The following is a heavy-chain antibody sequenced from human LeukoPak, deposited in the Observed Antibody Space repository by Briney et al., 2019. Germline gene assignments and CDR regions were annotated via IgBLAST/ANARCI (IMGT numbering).Heavy chain of an antibody. CDR1: GFTFPSYA. V-gene: IGHV3-23*01. CDR2: ISGSVGST. CDR3: AKDLPNPGTSRHFQY. J-gene: IGHJ1*01. Sequence: GGSLRLSCAASGFTFPSYALSWARQAPGKGLGGASSISGSVGSTYYADSVKGRFTISRDNSKNTLYLQMNSLRAEDTAVYYCAKDLPNPGTSRHFQYWGQGTLVTVSS. D-gene: IGHD2-8*01.